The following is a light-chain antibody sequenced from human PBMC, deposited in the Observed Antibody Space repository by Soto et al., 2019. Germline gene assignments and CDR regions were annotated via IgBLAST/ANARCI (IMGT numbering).Light chain of an antibody. CDR1: XSDVGGYNY. CDR3: SSYTSSSTLVV. CDR2: DVS. V-gene: IGLV2-14*01. J-gene: IGLJ2*01. Sequence: QSALTQPASVSGSPGXSITISCTGXXSDVGGYNYVSWYQQHPGKAPKLMIYDVSNRPSGVSNRFSGSKSGNTASLTISGLQAEDEADYYCSSYTSSSTLVVFGGGTKLTVL.